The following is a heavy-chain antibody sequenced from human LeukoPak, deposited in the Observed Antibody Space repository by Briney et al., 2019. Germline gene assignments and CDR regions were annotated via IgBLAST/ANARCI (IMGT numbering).Heavy chain of an antibody. V-gene: IGHV3-74*01. CDR2: INGDGTTT. Sequence: SGGSLRLSCAVSGFTLRTYWMHWVRQAPGKGLVWVSRINGDGTTTTYADSVKGRFTVSSDNARSTLYLRMNSLRAEDTAVYYCARGPQRGAAANYYGMDVWGQGTTVTVSS. CDR3: ARGPQRGAAANYYGMDV. J-gene: IGHJ6*02. CDR1: GFTLRTYW. D-gene: IGHD2-2*01.